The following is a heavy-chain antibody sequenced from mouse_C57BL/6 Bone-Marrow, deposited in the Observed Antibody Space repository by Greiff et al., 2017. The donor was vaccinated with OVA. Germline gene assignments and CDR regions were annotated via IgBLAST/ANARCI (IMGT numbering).Heavy chain of an antibody. J-gene: IGHJ2*01. V-gene: IGHV1-59*01. CDR1: GYTFTSYW. Sequence: QVQLQQPGAELVRPGTSVKLSCKASGYTFTSYWMHWVKQRPGPSHEWIGVIDHSQLHTNSNQKFKGKATLTVDTTSSTAYMQLSSLTSEDSAVYYCARETTVVATDFDYWGQGTTLTVSS. CDR3: ARETTVVATDFDY. CDR2: IDHSQLHT. D-gene: IGHD1-1*01.